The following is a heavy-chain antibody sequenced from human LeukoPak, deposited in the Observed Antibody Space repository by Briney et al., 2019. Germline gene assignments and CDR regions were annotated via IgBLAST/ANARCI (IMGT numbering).Heavy chain of an antibody. J-gene: IGHJ4*02. D-gene: IGHD6-19*01. V-gene: IGHV4-4*07. CDR1: GGSFSGYF. Sequence: SETLSLTCAVYGGSFSGYFWSWIRQPAGKGLEWIGRIYTSGSTNYNPSLKSRVTMSVDTSKNQFSLKLSSVTAADTAVYYCARDSSDWLTFWGQGTLVTVSS. CDR2: IYTSGST. CDR3: ARDSSDWLTF.